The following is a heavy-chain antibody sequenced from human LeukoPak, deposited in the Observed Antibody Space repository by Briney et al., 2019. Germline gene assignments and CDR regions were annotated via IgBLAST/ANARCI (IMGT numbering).Heavy chain of an antibody. J-gene: IGHJ3*02. CDR3: ASQFSTAALDI. CDR2: INGNDDRT. Sequence: GGSLRLSCAASGFTFSSYGMSWVRQAPGKGLEWVSTINGNDDRTYYTDSVKGRFTISRDNSKNTLCLQMSSLRDEDTAVYYCASQFSTAALDIWGQGTLVTVSS. CDR1: GFTFSSYG. D-gene: IGHD6-6*01. V-gene: IGHV3-23*01.